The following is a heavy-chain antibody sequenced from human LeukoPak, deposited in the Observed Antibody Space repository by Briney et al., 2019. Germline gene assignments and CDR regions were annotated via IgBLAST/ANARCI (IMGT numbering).Heavy chain of an antibody. Sequence: GGPLRLSCSASGFTFSSYAMHWVRQAPGKGLECVSTISSNGGSTYYADSVKVRFTISRDNSKNTLYLQMSSLRPEDTAVYYCVRDTSYCSGGRCFSTYSFDYWGQGTLVTVSS. D-gene: IGHD2-15*01. CDR1: GFTFSSYA. J-gene: IGHJ4*02. CDR2: ISSNGGST. CDR3: VRDTSYCSGGRCFSTYSFDY. V-gene: IGHV3-64D*09.